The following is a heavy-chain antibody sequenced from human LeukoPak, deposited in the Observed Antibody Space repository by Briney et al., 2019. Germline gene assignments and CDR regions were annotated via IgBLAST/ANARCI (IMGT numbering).Heavy chain of an antibody. V-gene: IGHV3-21*01. CDR3: AKARSYYYYGMDV. CDR1: GFTFSSYS. J-gene: IGHJ6*02. CDR2: ISSSSSYI. Sequence: GGSLRLSCAASGFTFSSYSMNWVRQAPGKGLEWVSSISSSSSYIYYADSVKGRFTIFRDNAKNSLYLQMNSLRAEDTAVYYCAKARSYYYYGMDVWGQGTTVTVSS.